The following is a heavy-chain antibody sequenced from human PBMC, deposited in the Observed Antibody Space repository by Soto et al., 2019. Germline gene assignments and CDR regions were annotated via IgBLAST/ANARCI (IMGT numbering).Heavy chain of an antibody. CDR2: INHSGST. CDR1: GGSFSGYY. Sequence: QVQLQQWGAGLLKPSETLSLTCAVYGGSFSGYYWSWIRHPPGTGLEWLGEINHSGSTNSNPSLKSRVTISVDTSKNQFSLKLSSVTAADTAVYYCARGSDRIMVRGARRGYYFDYWGQGTLVTVSS. CDR3: ARGSDRIMVRGARRGYYFDY. J-gene: IGHJ4*02. D-gene: IGHD3-10*01. V-gene: IGHV4-34*01.